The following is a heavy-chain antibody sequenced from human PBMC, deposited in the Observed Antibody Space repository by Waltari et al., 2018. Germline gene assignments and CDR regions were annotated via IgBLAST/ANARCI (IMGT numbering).Heavy chain of an antibody. CDR1: GGSISTIYN. CDR2: MQYRGST. CDR3: GRIAFGDDGGYFQH. Sequence: QLQLQESGPGLVKPSETLSLTCTVPGGSISTIYNWGWIRQPPGKGLEWMGNMQYRGSTFYNPSLKSRVTISLDTSKNQFSLRLSSVGAADTAVYFCGRIAFGDDGGYFQHWGQGTLVTVSS. V-gene: IGHV4-39*01. D-gene: IGHD4-17*01. J-gene: IGHJ1*01.